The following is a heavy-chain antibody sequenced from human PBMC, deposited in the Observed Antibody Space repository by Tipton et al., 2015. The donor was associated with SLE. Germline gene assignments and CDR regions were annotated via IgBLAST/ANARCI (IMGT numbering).Heavy chain of an antibody. Sequence: TLSLTCTVSGGSVSSNSYYWSWIRQHPGKGLEWIGYIYYSGSTYYNPSLKSRVTISVDTSKNQFSLKLSSVTAADTAVYYCARVPGSYYGSGSYSNWFDPWGQGTLVTVSS. J-gene: IGHJ5*02. D-gene: IGHD3-10*01. V-gene: IGHV4-31*03. CDR1: GGSVSSNSYY. CDR2: IYYSGST. CDR3: ARVPGSYYGSGSYSNWFDP.